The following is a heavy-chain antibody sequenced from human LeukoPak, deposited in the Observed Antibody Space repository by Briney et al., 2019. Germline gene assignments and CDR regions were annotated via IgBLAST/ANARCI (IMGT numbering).Heavy chain of an antibody. CDR1: GGSISSYY. CDR2: IYYSGST. Sequence: SETLSLTCTVSGGSISSYYWSWIRQPPGKGLEWIGNIYYSGSTNYNPSLKSRVTISVDTSKNQFSLRLSSVTAADTAVYYCARQSYAAYYYYGMDVWGQGTTVTVSS. J-gene: IGHJ6*02. CDR3: ARQSYAAYYYYGMDV. D-gene: IGHD3-16*01. V-gene: IGHV4-59*08.